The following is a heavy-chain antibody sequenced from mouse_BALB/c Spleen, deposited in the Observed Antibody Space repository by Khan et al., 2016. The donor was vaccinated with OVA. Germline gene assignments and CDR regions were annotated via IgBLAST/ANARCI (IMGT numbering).Heavy chain of an antibody. CDR1: GYTFTTAG. D-gene: IGHD1-2*01. Sequence: QIQLVQSGPELKKPGETVRISCKASGYTFTTAGMQWVQKMPGKGLKWIGWINTHSGVPKYAEDFKGRFAFSLETSASTVYLQITNLKNEDTATYFCSRGGGAFHKNGGGAMDYWGQGTSVTVSS. CDR3: SRGGGAFHKNGGGAMDY. J-gene: IGHJ4*01. CDR2: INTHSGVP. V-gene: IGHV9-4*02.